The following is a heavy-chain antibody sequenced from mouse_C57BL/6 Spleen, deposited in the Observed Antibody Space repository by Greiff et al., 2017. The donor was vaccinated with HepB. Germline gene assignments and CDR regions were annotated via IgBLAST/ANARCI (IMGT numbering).Heavy chain of an antibody. D-gene: IGHD2-3*01. CDR1: GYTFTSYT. J-gene: IGHJ3*01. CDR3: ARSSYDGYSSFAY. CDR2: INPSSGYT. V-gene: IGHV1-4*01. Sequence: VQLQQSGAELARPGASVKMSCKASGYTFTSYTMHWVKQRPGQGLEWIGYINPSSGYTKYNQKFKDKATLTADKSASTAYMQLSSLTSEDSAVYYCARSSYDGYSSFAYWGQVTLVTVSA.